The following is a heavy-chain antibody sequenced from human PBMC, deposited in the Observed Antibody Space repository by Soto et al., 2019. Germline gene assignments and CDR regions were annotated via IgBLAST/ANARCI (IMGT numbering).Heavy chain of an antibody. D-gene: IGHD3-16*01. Sequence: PETLSLTCTVSGGSISSYYWSWVRQPPGKGREWIGYIYYSGSTNYNPSLKSRVTMSVDTSQIQFSLKLSSVTAADTAVYYCARGWGYTHYYYYMDVWGKGTTVTVSS. J-gene: IGHJ6*03. CDR3: ARGWGYTHYYYYMDV. CDR1: GGSISSYY. CDR2: IYYSGST. V-gene: IGHV4-59*01.